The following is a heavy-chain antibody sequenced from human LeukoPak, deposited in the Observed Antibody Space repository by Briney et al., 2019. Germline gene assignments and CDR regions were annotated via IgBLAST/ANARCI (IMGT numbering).Heavy chain of an antibody. Sequence: PGGSLRLSCVVSGFTFSSYSMNWVRQGPGKGLEWVSYISSGSSTIYYADSVKGRFTVSRDNAKNSLYLQMNSLRDEDTAVYYCATGARYFDSWGQGTLVTVSS. V-gene: IGHV3-48*02. D-gene: IGHD3-9*01. J-gene: IGHJ4*02. CDR1: GFTFSSYS. CDR2: ISSGSSTI. CDR3: ATGARYFDS.